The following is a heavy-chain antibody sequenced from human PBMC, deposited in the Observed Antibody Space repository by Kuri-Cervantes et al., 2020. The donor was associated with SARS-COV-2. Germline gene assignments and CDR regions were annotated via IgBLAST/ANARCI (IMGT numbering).Heavy chain of an antibody. V-gene: IGHV5-51*01. CDR3: ARRGRGAVAGTTKYWYFDL. CDR2: IYPGDSDT. CDR1: GYSFTSYW. Sequence: GESLKISCKGSGYSFTSYWIGWVRQMPGKGLEWMGIIYPGDSDTRYSPSFQGQVTISADKPISTAYLQWSSLKASDTAMYYCARRGRGAVAGTTKYWYFDLWGRGTLVTVSS. D-gene: IGHD6-19*01. J-gene: IGHJ2*01.